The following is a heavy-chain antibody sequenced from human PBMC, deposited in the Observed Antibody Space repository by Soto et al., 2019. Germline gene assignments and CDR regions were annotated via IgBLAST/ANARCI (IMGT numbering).Heavy chain of an antibody. J-gene: IGHJ4*02. D-gene: IGHD3-16*02. CDR2: IYYSGST. CDR1: GGSISSYY. V-gene: IGHV4-59*12. CDR3: ARGVIH. Sequence: PSETLSLTYPVSGGSISSYYWSWIRQPPGKGLEWIGYIYYSGSTNYNPSLKSRVTISVDTSKNQFSLKLSSVTAADTAVYYCARGVIHWGQGTLVTVSS.